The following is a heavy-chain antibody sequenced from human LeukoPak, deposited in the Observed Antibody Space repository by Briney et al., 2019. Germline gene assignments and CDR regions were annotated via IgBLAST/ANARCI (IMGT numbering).Heavy chain of an antibody. D-gene: IGHD3-3*01. J-gene: IGHJ4*02. CDR1: GFTFSSYA. CDR3: ARDDGLRFLEWLCSY. V-gene: IGHV3-30-3*01. CDR2: ISYDGSNK. Sequence: GGSLRLSCAASGFTFSSYAMRWVRQAPGKGLEWVAVISYDGSNKYYADSVKGRFTISRDNSKNTLYLQMNSLRAEDTAVYYCARDDGLRFLEWLCSYWGQGTLVTVSS.